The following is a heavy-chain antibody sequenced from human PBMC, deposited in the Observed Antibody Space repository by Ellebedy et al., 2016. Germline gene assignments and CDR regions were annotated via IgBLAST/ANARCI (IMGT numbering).Heavy chain of an antibody. D-gene: IGHD1-26*01. J-gene: IGHJ5*02. V-gene: IGHV4-4*07. CDR3: ARDSSGSYWRLGWFDP. CDR2: IYTSGST. CDR1: GGSISSYY. Sequence: SETLSLXXTVSGGSISSYYWSWIRQPPGKGLEWIGRIYTSGSTNYNPSLKSRVTISVDTSKNQFSPKLSSVTAADTAVYYCARDSSGSYWRLGWFDPWGQGTLVTVSS.